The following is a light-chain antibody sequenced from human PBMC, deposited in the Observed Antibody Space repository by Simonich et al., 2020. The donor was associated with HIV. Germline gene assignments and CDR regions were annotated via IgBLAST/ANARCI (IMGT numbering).Light chain of an antibody. CDR2: GAS. Sequence: EIVMTHSPVTLSVSPGERATLSCRASQSVISNLAWYKQKPGQFPRLLIYGASTRATGIPARFSGSGSGTEFTLTISSMQSEDFALYYCQQYNNWPRTFGQGTKVEIK. J-gene: IGKJ1*01. CDR3: QQYNNWPRT. CDR1: QSVISN. V-gene: IGKV3-15*01.